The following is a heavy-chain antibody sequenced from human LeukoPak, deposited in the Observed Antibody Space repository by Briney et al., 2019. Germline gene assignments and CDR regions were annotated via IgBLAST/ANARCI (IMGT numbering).Heavy chain of an antibody. V-gene: IGHV3-11*04. CDR1: GFTFSDYY. Sequence: GGSLRLSCAASGFTFSDYYMSWIRQAPGRGLEWISYISSSGSTIYYGDSVKGRFTISRDNAKNSLYLQMNSLRAEDTAVYYCARDCSSGWYPNYYFDYWGQGTLVTVSS. D-gene: IGHD6-19*01. J-gene: IGHJ4*02. CDR3: ARDCSSGWYPNYYFDY. CDR2: ISSSGSTI.